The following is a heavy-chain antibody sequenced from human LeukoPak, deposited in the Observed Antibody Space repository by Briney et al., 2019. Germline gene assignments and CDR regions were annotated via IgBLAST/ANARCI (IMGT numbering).Heavy chain of an antibody. CDR1: GGSISSTTYY. CDR2: IYYSGST. CDR3: GRTGYHSDSSGYQRAEYFQL. J-gene: IGHJ1*01. D-gene: IGHD3-22*01. Sequence: SETLSLTCTVSGGSISSTTYYWAWIRQPPGKGLEWIGSIYYSGSTYYTPSLKRPGTISVDTSQNPFSRKRSSVTAADTAVYYCGRTGYHSDSSGYQRAEYFQLWGQGTLVTVSS. V-gene: IGHV4-39*01.